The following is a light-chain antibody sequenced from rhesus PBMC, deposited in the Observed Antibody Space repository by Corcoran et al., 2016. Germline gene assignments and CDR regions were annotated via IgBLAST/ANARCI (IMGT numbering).Light chain of an antibody. Sequence: SYDLTQPASLSVSPGQTARITCGGDNLGNKSVHWYQQKPPQAPELVIFYDTARPSGIPERFSGSKSGDTATLTVSGVEAGDEAAYYCHLWDSNNDHVFGSGTKLTVL. CDR1: NLGNKS. J-gene: IGLJ6*01. CDR3: HLWDSNNDHV. V-gene: IGLV3-36*02. CDR2: YDT.